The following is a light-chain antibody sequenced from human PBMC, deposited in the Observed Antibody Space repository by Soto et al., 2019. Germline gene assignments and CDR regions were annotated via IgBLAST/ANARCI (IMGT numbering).Light chain of an antibody. CDR1: SSDVGGYNY. CDR2: EVS. J-gene: IGLJ1*01. V-gene: IGLV2-8*01. Sequence: QSALTQPPSASGSPGQSVTISCTGTSSDVGGYNYVSWYQQHPGKAPKLMIYEVSKRPSGVPDRFSGSKSGNTASLTISGLQAEDEADYYCSSYTSSSTLYVFGTGTQLTVL. CDR3: SSYTSSSTLYV.